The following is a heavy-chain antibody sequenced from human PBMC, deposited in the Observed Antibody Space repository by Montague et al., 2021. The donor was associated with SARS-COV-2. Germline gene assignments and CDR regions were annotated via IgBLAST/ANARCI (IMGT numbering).Heavy chain of an antibody. V-gene: IGHV4-39*07. CDR3: VTPGKTAVAGQFYY. Sequence: SETLSLTCTVSGGSIRSTTFYWGWIRQPPGNGLEWIGYIYESDTAYYNPSLKSRVAISLDTPNNQFSLKITSLIAADTAIYYCVTPGKTAVAGQFYYWGPGVLVTVAS. CDR2: IYESDTA. D-gene: IGHD6-19*01. J-gene: IGHJ4*02. CDR1: GGSIRSTTFY.